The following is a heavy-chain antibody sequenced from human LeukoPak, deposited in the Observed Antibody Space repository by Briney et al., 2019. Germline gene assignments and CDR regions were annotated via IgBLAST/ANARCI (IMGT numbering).Heavy chain of an antibody. CDR3: ARGNYDFWSGYRHWFDP. Sequence: SETLSLTCTVSGGSISGYYWSWIRQPPGKGLEWIGYIYYSGSTNYNPSLKSRVTISVDTSKNQFSLKLSSVTAADTAVYYCARGNYDFWSGYRHWFDPWGQGTLVTVSS. CDR2: IYYSGST. V-gene: IGHV4-59*08. J-gene: IGHJ5*02. CDR1: GGSISGYY. D-gene: IGHD3-3*01.